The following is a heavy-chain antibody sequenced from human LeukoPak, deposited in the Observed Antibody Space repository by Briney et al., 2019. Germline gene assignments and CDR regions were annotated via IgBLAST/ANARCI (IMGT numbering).Heavy chain of an antibody. CDR3: ARDLYYYDSSGYLPLY. V-gene: IGHV1-18*01. CDR2: ISAYNGNT. Sequence: ASVKVSCKASGYTFTSYGISWVRQAPGQGLEWMGWISAYNGNTNYAQKLQGRVTLTTDTSTCTAYMELRSLRSDDTAVYYCARDLYYYDSSGYLPLYWGQGTLVTVSS. J-gene: IGHJ4*02. CDR1: GYTFTSYG. D-gene: IGHD3-22*01.